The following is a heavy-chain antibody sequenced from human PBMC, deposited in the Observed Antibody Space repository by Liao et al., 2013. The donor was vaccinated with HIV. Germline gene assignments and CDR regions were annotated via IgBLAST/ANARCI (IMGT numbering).Heavy chain of an antibody. V-gene: IGHV4-59*12. CDR2: IYYTGST. Sequence: QVRLQESGPGLVKPSETLSLTCTISGDSISSSYWSWVRQPPGKGLECLGYIYYTGSTNYNPSLRSRVTISLGTSKNQFSLKLNSVTAADTAVYYCARGVLAPFDYWGQGTLVTVSS. J-gene: IGHJ4*02. CDR3: ARGVLAPFDY. CDR1: GDSISSSY. D-gene: IGHD4/OR15-4a*01.